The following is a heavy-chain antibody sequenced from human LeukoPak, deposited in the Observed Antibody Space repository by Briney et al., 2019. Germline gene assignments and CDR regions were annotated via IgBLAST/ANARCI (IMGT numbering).Heavy chain of an antibody. D-gene: IGHD3-22*01. CDR3: ARSATYYYDSSGYYTVDHFDY. CDR2: IYTSGST. CDR1: GGSISSYY. Sequence: PSETLSLTCTVSGGSISSYYWSWIRQPAGKGLEWIGRIYTSGSTNYNPSLKSRVTMSVDTSKNQFSLKLSSVIAADTAVYYCARSATYYYDSSGYYTVDHFDYWGQGTLVTVSS. J-gene: IGHJ4*02. V-gene: IGHV4-4*07.